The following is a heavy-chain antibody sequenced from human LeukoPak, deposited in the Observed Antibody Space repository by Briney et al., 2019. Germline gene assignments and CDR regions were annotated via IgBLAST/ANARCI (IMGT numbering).Heavy chain of an antibody. CDR3: GRRIYSSGWYIDY. D-gene: IGHD6-19*01. V-gene: IGHV3-74*01. J-gene: IGHJ4*02. CDR1: GFTFSSTW. CDR2: INNDGSSS. Sequence: GGSLRLSCAASGFTFSSTWMHWVRQAPGKGLVWVSRINNDGSSSSYADSVKGRFTISRDNAKNTLYLQMNSLRDEDTAVYYCGRRIYSSGWYIDYWGQGTLVTVSS.